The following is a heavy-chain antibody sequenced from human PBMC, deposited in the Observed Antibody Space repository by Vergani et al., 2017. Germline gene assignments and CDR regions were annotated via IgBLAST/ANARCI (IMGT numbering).Heavy chain of an antibody. J-gene: IGHJ6*02. CDR3: ARDRATVTTFDYYYGMDV. CDR1: GFTVSSNY. CDR2: IYIGVST. Sequence: EVQLVESGGGLVQPGGSLRLSCAASGFTVSSNYMSWVRQAPGKGLEWVSVIYIGVSTYYADSVKGRFTISRDNSKNTLYLQMNSLRAEDTAVYYCARDRATVTTFDYYYGMDVWGQGTTVTVSS. D-gene: IGHD4-17*01. V-gene: IGHV3-66*02.